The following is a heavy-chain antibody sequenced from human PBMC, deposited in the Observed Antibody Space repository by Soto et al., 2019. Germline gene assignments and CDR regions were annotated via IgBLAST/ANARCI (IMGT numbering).Heavy chain of an antibody. Sequence: LQTLSLTWAVYGGSFIDYYWSWISQPPGKGLEWIGEINHSGSTNYNPSLKSRVTISVDTSKNQFSLKLSSVTAADTAVYYCARVTGRYYYGMDVWGQGTTVTVSS. CDR1: GGSFIDYY. V-gene: IGHV4-34*01. J-gene: IGHJ6*02. CDR2: INHSGST. CDR3: ARVTGRYYYGMDV.